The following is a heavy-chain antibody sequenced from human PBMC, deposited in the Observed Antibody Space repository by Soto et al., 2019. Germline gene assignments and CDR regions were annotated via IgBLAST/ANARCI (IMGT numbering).Heavy chain of an antibody. CDR3: ARATVTTDYFDY. Sequence: ASVKVSCKASGYTFTNYYFHWVRQAPGQGLEWVGIVNPSGGSTSYAQKFQGRVTMTRDTSTSTVYMELSSLRPEDTAVYYCARATVTTDYFDYWGQGTLVTVSS. CDR1: GYTFTNYY. J-gene: IGHJ4*02. D-gene: IGHD4-17*01. CDR2: VNPSGGST. V-gene: IGHV1-46*01.